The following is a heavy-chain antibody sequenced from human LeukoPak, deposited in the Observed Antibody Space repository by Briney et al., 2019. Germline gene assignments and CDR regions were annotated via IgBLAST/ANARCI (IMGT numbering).Heavy chain of an antibody. V-gene: IGHV4-4*09. Sequence: SETLSLTCTVSGGSISSHYWSWIRQPPGKGLEWIGYIYTSGSTNYNPSLKSRVTISVDTSKNQFSLKLSSVTAADTAVYYCARQRSGYYPFDYWGQGTLVTVSS. CDR2: IYTSGST. CDR3: ARQRSGYYPFDY. CDR1: GGSISSHY. J-gene: IGHJ4*02. D-gene: IGHD3-3*01.